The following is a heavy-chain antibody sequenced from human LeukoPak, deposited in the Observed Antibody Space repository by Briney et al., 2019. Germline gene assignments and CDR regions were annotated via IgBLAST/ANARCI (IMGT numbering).Heavy chain of an antibody. V-gene: IGHV3-30*02. CDR2: IRYDGSNK. J-gene: IGHJ6*03. CDR1: GFTFSSYE. Sequence: PGGSLRLSCAASGFTFSSYEMNWVRQAPGKGLEWVAFIRYDGSNKYYADSVKGRFTISRDNSKNTLYLQMDSLRAEDTAVYYCAKIDHYYYYMDVWGKGTTVTVSS. CDR3: AKIDHYYYYMDV.